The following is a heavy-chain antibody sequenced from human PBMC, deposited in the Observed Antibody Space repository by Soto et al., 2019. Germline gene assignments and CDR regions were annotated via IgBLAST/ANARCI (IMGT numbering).Heavy chain of an antibody. J-gene: IGHJ5*02. CDR2: IDPSDSYT. V-gene: IGHV5-10-1*01. D-gene: IGHD2-2*01. CDR3: ARLSAYWFDP. CDR1: GYSFTSYW. Sequence: GESLNLSCEGSGYSFTSYWSSWVRQMPGKGLEWMGRIDPSDSYTNYSPSFQGHVTISADKSISTAYLQWSSLKASDTAMYYCARLSAYWFDPWGQGTLVTVSS.